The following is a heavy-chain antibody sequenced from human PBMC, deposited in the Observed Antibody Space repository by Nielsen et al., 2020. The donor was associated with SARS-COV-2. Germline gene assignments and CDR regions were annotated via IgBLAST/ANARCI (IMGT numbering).Heavy chain of an antibody. J-gene: IGHJ4*02. V-gene: IGHV1-8*01. D-gene: IGHD3-3*01. CDR2: MNPNSGNT. CDR3: ARGVRTIFGVVTYYFDY. Sequence: ASVKVSCKASGYTFTSYDINWVRQATGQGLEWMGWMNPNSGNTGYAQKFQGRVTMTRNTSISTAYMELSRLRSDDTAVYYCARGVRTIFGVVTYYFDYWGQGTLVTVSS. CDR1: GYTFTSYD.